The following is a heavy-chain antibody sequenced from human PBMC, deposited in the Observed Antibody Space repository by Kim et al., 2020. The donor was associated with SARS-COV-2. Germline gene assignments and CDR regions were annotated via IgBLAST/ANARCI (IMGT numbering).Heavy chain of an antibody. V-gene: IGHV4-59*01. CDR3: ARVSITMVRGVIRWYFDL. Sequence: LKSRVTISVDTSKNQFSLKLSSVTAADTAVYYWARVSITMVRGVIRWYFDLWGRGTLVTVSS. J-gene: IGHJ2*01. D-gene: IGHD3-10*01.